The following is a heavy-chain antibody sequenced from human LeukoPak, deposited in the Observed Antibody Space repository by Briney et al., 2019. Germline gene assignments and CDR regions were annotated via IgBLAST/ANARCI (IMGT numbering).Heavy chain of an antibody. CDR1: GGSISSYY. J-gene: IGHJ6*02. CDR2: IYYSGST. Sequence: SETLSLTCTVSGGSISSYYWSLIRQPPGKGLEWIGYIYYSGSTNYNPSLKSRVTISVDTSKNQFSLKLSSVTAADTAVYYCARDSSLHYDILTGYTPRYGMDVWGQGTTVTVSS. V-gene: IGHV4-59*01. D-gene: IGHD3-9*01. CDR3: ARDSSLHYDILTGYTPRYGMDV.